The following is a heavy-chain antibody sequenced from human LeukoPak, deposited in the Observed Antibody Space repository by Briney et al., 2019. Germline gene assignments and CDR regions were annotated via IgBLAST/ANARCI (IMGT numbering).Heavy chain of an antibody. CDR2: IYTSGST. J-gene: IGHJ3*02. D-gene: IGHD1-20*01. Sequence: SETLSLTCTVSGGSISSYYWSWIRQPAGKGLEWIGRIYTSGSTNYNPSLKSRVTISVGTSKNQFSLKLSSVTAADTAVYYCARDHRRYNWNDVGDAFDIWGQGTMVTVSS. CDR3: ARDHRRYNWNDVGDAFDI. CDR1: GGSISSYY. V-gene: IGHV4-4*07.